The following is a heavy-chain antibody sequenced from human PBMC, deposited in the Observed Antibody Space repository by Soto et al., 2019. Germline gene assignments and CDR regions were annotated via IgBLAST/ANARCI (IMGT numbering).Heavy chain of an antibody. V-gene: IGHV4-59*01. D-gene: IGHD6-19*01. Sequence: SETLSLTCTVSGGSISSYYWSWIRQPPGKGLEWIGYIYYSGSTNYNPSLKSRVTISVDTSKNQFSLKLSSVTAADTAVYYCARVSPTVAGTSEYFDYWGXGTLVNVSS. CDR3: ARVSPTVAGTSEYFDY. J-gene: IGHJ4*02. CDR1: GGSISSYY. CDR2: IYYSGST.